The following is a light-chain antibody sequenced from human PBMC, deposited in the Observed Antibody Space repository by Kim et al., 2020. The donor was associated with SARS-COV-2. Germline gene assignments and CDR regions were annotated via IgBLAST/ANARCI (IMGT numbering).Light chain of an antibody. CDR2: SAS. CDR3: QHYGSSPLT. J-gene: IGKJ4*01. V-gene: IGKV3-20*01. CDR1: QSVSSSY. Sequence: SPGERVTLSCRASQSVSSSYLAWYQHKPAQAPRLIIYSASSRATGIPDRFSGSGSGTDFTLTISRLEPEDFAVYFCQHYGSSPLTFGGGTKVEIK.